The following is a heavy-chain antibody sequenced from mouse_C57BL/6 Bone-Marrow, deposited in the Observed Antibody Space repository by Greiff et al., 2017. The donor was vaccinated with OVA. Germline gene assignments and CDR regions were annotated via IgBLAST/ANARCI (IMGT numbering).Heavy chain of an antibody. J-gene: IGHJ2*01. D-gene: IGHD2-2*01. CDR1: GYTFTSYW. CDR3: ARWEYGYDDY. Sequence: QVQLQQPGAELVKPGASVKMSCKASGYTFTSYWLTWVKQRPGQGLEWIGDIYPGSGSTNYNEKFKSKATLTVDTSSSTTYMQLSSLTSEDSAVYYCARWEYGYDDYWGQGTTLTVSS. V-gene: IGHV1-55*01. CDR2: IYPGSGST.